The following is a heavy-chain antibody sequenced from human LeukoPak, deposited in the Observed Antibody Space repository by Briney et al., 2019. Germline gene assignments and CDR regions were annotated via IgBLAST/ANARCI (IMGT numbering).Heavy chain of an antibody. V-gene: IGHV1-46*01. CDR3: ARDGTGTKPDY. Sequence: ASVKVSCKVSGYTLTELSMHWVRQAPGQGLEWMGIINPSGGSTSYAQKFQGRVTMTRDTSTSTVYMELSSLRSEDTAVYYCARDGTGTKPDYWGQGTLATVSS. J-gene: IGHJ4*02. D-gene: IGHD1-7*01. CDR2: INPSGGST. CDR1: GYTLTELS.